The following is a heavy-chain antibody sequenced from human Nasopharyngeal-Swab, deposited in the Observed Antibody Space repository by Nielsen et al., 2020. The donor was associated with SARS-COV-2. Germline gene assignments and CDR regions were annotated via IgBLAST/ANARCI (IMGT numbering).Heavy chain of an antibody. D-gene: IGHD4-11*01. J-gene: IGHJ5*02. V-gene: IGHV3-33*08. CDR1: GFNFSSYS. CDR2: IWYDGSNK. Sequence: GGSLRLSCAVSGFNFSSYSMSWVRQAPGKGLEWVAVIWYDGSNKYYADSVKGRFTISSDNAKNSVYLQINSLRAEDTAVYYCAREANDYSNYRRGTEWFDPWGQGTLVTVSS. CDR3: AREANDYSNYRRGTEWFDP.